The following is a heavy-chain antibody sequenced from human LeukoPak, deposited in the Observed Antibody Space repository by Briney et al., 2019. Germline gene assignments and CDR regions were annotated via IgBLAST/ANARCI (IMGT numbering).Heavy chain of an antibody. CDR2: INSDGSST. Sequence: GGSLRLSCAASGFMFRSYTMHWVRQALGKGLVWVSRINSDGSSTVYADSVKGRFTIPRDNAKNSLYLQMNSLRAEDTAVYYCAKERGRDGYNYRNFDYWGQGTLVTVSS. V-gene: IGHV3-74*01. CDR1: GFMFRSYT. D-gene: IGHD5-24*01. CDR3: AKERGRDGYNYRNFDY. J-gene: IGHJ4*02.